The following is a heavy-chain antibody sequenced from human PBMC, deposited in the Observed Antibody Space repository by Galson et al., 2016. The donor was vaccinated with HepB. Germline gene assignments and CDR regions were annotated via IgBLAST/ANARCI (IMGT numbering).Heavy chain of an antibody. CDR3: ARGRTPQPGTLDY. D-gene: IGHD1-14*01. V-gene: IGHV6-1*01. CDR2: TYYRSNWYN. J-gene: IGHJ4*02. Sequence: CAISGDSVSSNSAAWNWIRQSPSRGLEWLGRTYYRSNWYNDYAVSLKSRISLNSDTSKNQFSLHLFSVTPEDTAVYYCARGRTPQPGTLDYWGQGILVTVSS. CDR1: GDSVSSNSAA.